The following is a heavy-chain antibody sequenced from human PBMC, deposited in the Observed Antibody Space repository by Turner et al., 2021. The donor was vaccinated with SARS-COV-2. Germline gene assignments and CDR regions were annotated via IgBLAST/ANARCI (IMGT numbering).Heavy chain of an antibody. J-gene: IGHJ4*02. D-gene: IGHD2-21*02. CDR1: GGSFSGYY. CDR3: SRGDDSRKSGLL. V-gene: IGHV4-34*01. Sequence: QVHLQQCGAGLFKPSETLSLTCAVYGGSFSGYYWTWIRQPPGKGLEWIGEIHPSGSTYYNPSLKSRVTISQDTSKSQFSLNLSSVTAADTAVYHCSRGDDSRKSGLLWGQGTLVTVSS. CDR2: IHPSGST.